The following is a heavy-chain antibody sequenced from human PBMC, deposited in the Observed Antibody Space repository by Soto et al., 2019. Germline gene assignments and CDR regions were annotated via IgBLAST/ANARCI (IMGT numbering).Heavy chain of an antibody. D-gene: IGHD3-16*02. CDR2: ISSSGSTI. J-gene: IGHJ4*02. CDR3: ARGPDNYVWGSDPPHFDY. Sequence: QVQLVESGGGLVKPGGSLRLSCAASGFTFSDYYMSWIRQAPGKGLEWVSYISSSGSTIYYADSMKGRFTISRDNAKNSRYLQMNSLRAEDTAVYYCARGPDNYVWGSDPPHFDYWGQGTLVTVSS. CDR1: GFTFSDYY. V-gene: IGHV3-11*01.